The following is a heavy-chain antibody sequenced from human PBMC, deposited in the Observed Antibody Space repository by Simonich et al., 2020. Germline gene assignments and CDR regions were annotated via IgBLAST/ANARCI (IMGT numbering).Heavy chain of an antibody. CDR3: ARGSRVAAAGTAFQH. J-gene: IGHJ1*01. V-gene: IGHV4-34*01. CDR1: GGSFSGYY. Sequence: QVQLQQWGAGLLKPSETLSLTCAVYGGSFSGYYWSCTRQPPGKGLEWIGEINHRESTNYNPSLKIRVTISVDTSKNQFSLKLSSVTAADTAVYYCARGSRVAAAGTAFQHWGQGTLVTVSS. D-gene: IGHD6-13*01. CDR2: INHREST.